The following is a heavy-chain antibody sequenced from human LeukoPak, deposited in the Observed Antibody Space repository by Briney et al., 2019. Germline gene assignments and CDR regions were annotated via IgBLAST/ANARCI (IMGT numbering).Heavy chain of an antibody. V-gene: IGHV1-18*01. CDR1: GYTFTFYG. CDR3: VRDFGQRPDMDYYGSGRKRMDY. D-gene: IGHD3-10*01. CDR2: ISAYNGNT. J-gene: IGHJ4*02. Sequence: ASVKVSCKASGYTFTFYGISWVRQAPGQGLEWMGWISAYNGNTNYAQKLQGRVTMTTDTSTSTAYMELRSLRSGDTAVYYCVRDFGQRPDMDYYGSGRKRMDYWGQGTLVTVSS.